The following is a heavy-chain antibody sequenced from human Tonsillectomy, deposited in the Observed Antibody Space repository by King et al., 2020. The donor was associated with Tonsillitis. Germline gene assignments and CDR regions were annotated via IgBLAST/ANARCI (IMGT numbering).Heavy chain of an antibody. CDR1: GGSISRYY. CDR2: IFYSGST. CDR3: ARSGRAYATGWFDP. Sequence: QLQESGPGLVKPSETLSLTCTVSGGSISRYYWSWIRQPPGKGLEWIGYIFYSGSTNYSPSLKSRVTISVDTSKNQFSLKLSSVTAADTAVYYCARSGRAYATGWFDPWGQGTLVTVSS. D-gene: IGHD2-2*01. J-gene: IGHJ5*02. V-gene: IGHV4-59*01.